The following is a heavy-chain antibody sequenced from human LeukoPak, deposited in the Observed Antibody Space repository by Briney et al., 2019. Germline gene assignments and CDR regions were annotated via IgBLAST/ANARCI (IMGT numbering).Heavy chain of an antibody. CDR2: ISAYNGNT. CDR3: ATKAGDY. J-gene: IGHJ4*02. D-gene: IGHD6-25*01. Sequence: ASEKLSFTASVYTFTIYGISWARQAPRQGLEWMGWISAYNGNTNYAQKFQGRVTMTTDTSPSTAYTQLRSLISADTPAFYCATKAGDYWGQGTLVTVSS. V-gene: IGHV1-18*01. CDR1: VYTFTIYG.